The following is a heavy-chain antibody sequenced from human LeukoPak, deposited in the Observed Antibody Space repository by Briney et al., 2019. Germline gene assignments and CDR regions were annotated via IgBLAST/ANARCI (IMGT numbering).Heavy chain of an antibody. Sequence: GGSLRLSCVASGFTFGSYSMNWVRQAPGKGLEWVSYISSGSSIMYYADSVKGRFSISRDNAKNSLFLRMDSLRDDDTAVYYCARVRGSGWYEFDYWGQGTLVTVSS. CDR3: ARVRGSGWYEFDY. CDR1: GFTFGSYS. CDR2: ISSGSSIM. V-gene: IGHV3-48*02. D-gene: IGHD6-19*01. J-gene: IGHJ4*02.